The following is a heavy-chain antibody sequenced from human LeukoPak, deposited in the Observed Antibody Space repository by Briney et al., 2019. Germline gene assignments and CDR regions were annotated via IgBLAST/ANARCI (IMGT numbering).Heavy chain of an antibody. Sequence: SQTLSLTCAVSGGSISSGGYSWSWIRQPPGKGLEWIRYIYHSGSTYYNPSLKSRVTISVDRSKNQFSLKLSSVTTADTAVYYCARSLWFGSNWFDPWGQGTLVTVSS. CDR2: IYHSGST. J-gene: IGHJ5*02. D-gene: IGHD3-10*01. CDR1: GGSISSGGYS. V-gene: IGHV4-30-2*01. CDR3: ARSLWFGSNWFDP.